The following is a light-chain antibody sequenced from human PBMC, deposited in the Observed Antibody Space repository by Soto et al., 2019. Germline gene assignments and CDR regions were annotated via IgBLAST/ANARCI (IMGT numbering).Light chain of an antibody. CDR2: AAS. J-gene: IGKJ4*01. CDR3: QXSHSAPLT. Sequence: DIQMTQSPSSLSASVGDRVTITCRASQNIATHLNWYRQQPGKSPRLLIHAASTLESEVASRFSGSGSGTDFTLTIASLQAEXFATXYXQXSHSAPLTFGGGTKIEIK. CDR1: QNIATH. V-gene: IGKV1-39*01.